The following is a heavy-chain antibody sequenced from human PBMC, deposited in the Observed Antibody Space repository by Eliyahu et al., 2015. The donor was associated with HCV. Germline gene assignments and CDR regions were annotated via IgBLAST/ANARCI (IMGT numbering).Heavy chain of an antibody. CDR1: GFTFXDYG. CDR3: AREADFGVAKYFQH. Sequence: EVQLVESGGGVVRPGGSLXLSCAASGFTFXDYGMSWVRQAPGKGLEWVXGINWNGGSTGYADSVKGRFTISRDNAKNSLYLQMNSLRAEDTALYYCAREADFGVAKYFQHWGQGTLVTVSS. J-gene: IGHJ1*01. D-gene: IGHD3-3*01. CDR2: INWNGGST. V-gene: IGHV3-20*04.